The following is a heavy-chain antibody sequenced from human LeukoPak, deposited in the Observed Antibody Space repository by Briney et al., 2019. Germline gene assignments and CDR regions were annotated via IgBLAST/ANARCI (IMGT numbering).Heavy chain of an antibody. CDR3: ARRGYCSSTSCYEYWFDP. D-gene: IGHD2-2*01. J-gene: IGHJ5*02. V-gene: IGHV4-39*01. CDR1: GGSISSSSYY. Sequence: PSETLSLTCTVSGGSISSSSYYWGWLRQPPGKGLEWFGIIYYSGSTYYNPSLKSPLTISVDTSKNQFSLKLSSVTATDTAVYYCARRGYCSSTSCYEYWFDPWGQGTLVTVSS. CDR2: IYYSGST.